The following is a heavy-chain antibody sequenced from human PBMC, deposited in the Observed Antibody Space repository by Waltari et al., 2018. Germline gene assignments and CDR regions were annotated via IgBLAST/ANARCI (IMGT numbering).Heavy chain of an antibody. CDR2: VDPEDGET. J-gene: IGHJ5*02. D-gene: IGHD1-26*01. CDR3: ATEYSGSFQNYNWFDP. CDR1: GYTFTDYS. Sequence: VQLVQSGAEVKKPAATVKISCTASGYTFTDYSMHWVHQAPGNGLEWMGRVDPEDGETIYAEKFQGRVTITADTSTDTAYMELSSLRSEDTAVYYCATEYSGSFQNYNWFDPWGQGTLVTVSS. V-gene: IGHV1-69-2*01.